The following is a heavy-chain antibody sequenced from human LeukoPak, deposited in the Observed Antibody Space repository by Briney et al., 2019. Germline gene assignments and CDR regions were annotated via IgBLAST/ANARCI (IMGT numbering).Heavy chain of an antibody. V-gene: IGHV1-2*02. CDR3: ARGELLDHYYFDY. J-gene: IGHJ4*02. CDR1: GYTFTGYY. Sequence: ASVKVSCKASGYTFTGYYMHWVRQAPGQGLEWMGWINPNSGGTNYAQKFQGRVTMTRDTSTSTAYMELSRLRSDDTAVYYCARGELLDHYYFDYWGQGTLVTVSS. CDR2: INPNSGGT. D-gene: IGHD2-15*01.